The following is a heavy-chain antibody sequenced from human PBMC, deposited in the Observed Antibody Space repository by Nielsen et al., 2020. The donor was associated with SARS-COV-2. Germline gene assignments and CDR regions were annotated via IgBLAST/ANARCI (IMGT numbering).Heavy chain of an antibody. J-gene: IGHJ6*03. V-gene: IGHV3-21*01. D-gene: IGHD3-16*01. CDR2: ISSSSSYI. CDR3: ARIRIRYYYYMDV. CDR1: GFTFSSYS. Sequence: GESLKISCAASGFTFSSYSMNWVRQAPGKGLEWVSSISSSSSYIYYADSVKGRFTISRDNAKNSLYLQMNSLRAEDTAVYYCARIRIRYYYYMDVWGKGTTVTVSS.